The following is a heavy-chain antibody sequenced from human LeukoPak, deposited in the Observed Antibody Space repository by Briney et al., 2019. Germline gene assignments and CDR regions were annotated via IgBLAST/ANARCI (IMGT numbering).Heavy chain of an antibody. V-gene: IGHV4-59*01. Sequence: PSETLSLTCTVSGGSISTYYWSWIRQLPGKGLEWIGYIYYSGSTNYNPSLKSRVTISVDTSKNQFSLKLSSVTAADAAVYYWAGGGGGNDYWGQGTLVTVSS. J-gene: IGHJ4*02. CDR2: IYYSGST. CDR3: AGGGGGNDY. CDR1: GGSISTYY. D-gene: IGHD3-16*01.